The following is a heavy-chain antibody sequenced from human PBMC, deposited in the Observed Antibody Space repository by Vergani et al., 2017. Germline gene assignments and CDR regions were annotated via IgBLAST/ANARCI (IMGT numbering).Heavy chain of an antibody. CDR1: FDSIRNLY. V-gene: IGHV4-59*11. J-gene: IGHJ4*02. D-gene: IGHD3-22*01. CDR3: ARMGGYDEGDAFRIGSFDS. CDR2: IYSTGST. Sequence: QVQLQESGPGLVKSSETLSLTCSVSFDSIRNLYCNWIRQPPGKGLEWIGYIYSTGSTHHNPSRRRRINMSVDTSKNPFSLKLNSVTAADTAMYYCARMGGYDEGDAFRIGSFDSWGPGILVTVSS.